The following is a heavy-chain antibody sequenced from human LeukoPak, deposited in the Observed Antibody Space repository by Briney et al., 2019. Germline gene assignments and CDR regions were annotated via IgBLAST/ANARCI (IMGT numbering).Heavy chain of an antibody. V-gene: IGHV3-23*01. CDR3: ASRSWYSFDYFGY. CDR2: ISGSGGST. Sequence: PGGSLRLSCAASGFTFSSYAMSWVRQAPGKGLEWVSAISGSGGSTYYADSVKGRFTISRDNSKNTLYLQMNSLRAEDTAVYYCASRSWYSFDYFGYWGQGALVTVSS. J-gene: IGHJ4*02. CDR1: GFTFSSYA. D-gene: IGHD6-13*01.